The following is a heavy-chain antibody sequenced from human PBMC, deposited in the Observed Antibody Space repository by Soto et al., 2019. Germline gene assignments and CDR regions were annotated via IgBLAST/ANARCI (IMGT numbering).Heavy chain of an antibody. CDR2: ISSSSSTI. V-gene: IGHV3-48*01. CDR3: ARDGGTLRFLEWPNPDMDV. CDR1: GFTFSSYS. D-gene: IGHD3-3*01. J-gene: IGHJ6*03. Sequence: GESLKISCAASGFTFSSYSMNWVRQAPGKGLEWVSYISSSSSTIYYADSVKGRFTISRDNAKNSLYLQMNSLRAEDTAVYYCARDGGTLRFLEWPNPDMDVWGKGTTVTVSS.